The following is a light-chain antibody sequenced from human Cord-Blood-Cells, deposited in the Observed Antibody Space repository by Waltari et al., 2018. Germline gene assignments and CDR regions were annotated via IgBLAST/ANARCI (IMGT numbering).Light chain of an antibody. CDR3: QQYDNLPLT. Sequence: DIQMTQSPSSLSASVGDRVTITCQASQDLSNYLNWYQQKPGKAPKLLIYDASNLETGVPSRFSGSGSGTDFTFTISSLQPEDIATYSCQQYDNLPLTFGGGTKVVIK. J-gene: IGKJ4*01. CDR2: DAS. V-gene: IGKV1-33*01. CDR1: QDLSNY.